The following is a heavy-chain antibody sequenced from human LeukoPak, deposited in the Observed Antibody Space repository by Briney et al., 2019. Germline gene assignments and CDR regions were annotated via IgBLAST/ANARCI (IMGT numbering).Heavy chain of an antibody. CDR1: GFTFSSYA. J-gene: IGHJ3*02. V-gene: IGHV3-30-3*01. CDR2: ISYDGSNK. Sequence: PGGSLRLSCAASGFTFSSYAMHWVRQAPGKGLEWVAVISYDGSNKYYADSVKGRFTISRDNSKNTLYLQMNSLRAEDTAVYYCASGRRPYSSSWRDAFDIWAKGQWSPSLQ. D-gene: IGHD6-13*01. CDR3: ASGRRPYSSSWRDAFDI.